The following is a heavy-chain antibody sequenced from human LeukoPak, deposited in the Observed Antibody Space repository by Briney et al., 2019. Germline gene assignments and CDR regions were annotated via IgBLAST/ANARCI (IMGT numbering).Heavy chain of an antibody. CDR1: GGSISSHF. CDR3: AREGHVAAEIDY. D-gene: IGHD6-13*01. V-gene: IGHV4-59*11. Sequence: SETLSLTCTVSGGSISSHFWSWIRQPPGKGLEWIGYIYYSGSTNYNPSLKSRVTISVDTSKNQFSLKLSSVTAADTAVYYCAREGHVAAEIDYWGQGTLVTVSS. J-gene: IGHJ4*02. CDR2: IYYSGST.